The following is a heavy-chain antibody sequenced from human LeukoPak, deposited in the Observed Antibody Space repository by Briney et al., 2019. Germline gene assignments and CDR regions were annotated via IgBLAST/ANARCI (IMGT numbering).Heavy chain of an antibody. CDR2: IKSKTDGGTT. CDR1: GFTFSNAW. CDR3: TTGHPGSSDWEWGFDY. J-gene: IGHJ4*02. D-gene: IGHD6-19*01. V-gene: IGHV3-15*01. Sequence: MTGGSLRLSCAASGFTFSNAWMSWVRQAPGKGLEWVGRIKSKTDGGTTDYAAPVKGRFTISRDDSKNTLYLQMNSLKTEDTAVYYCTTGHPGSSDWEWGFDYWGQGTLVTVSS.